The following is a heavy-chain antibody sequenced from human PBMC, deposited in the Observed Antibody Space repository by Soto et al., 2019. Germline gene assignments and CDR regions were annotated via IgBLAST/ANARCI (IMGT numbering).Heavy chain of an antibody. Sequence: EVQLVESGGGLVQPGGSLRLSCAASVFTFSGYAMSWVRQAPGGGLVWVSAISPNSDATYYGDSVQGRFTISRDNSRNTVFIQMNSLSAQDTDVYYCAKESPDASLLGTRDYYFDSWGQGILVAVSS. D-gene: IGHD4-17*01. V-gene: IGHV3-23*04. CDR1: VFTFSGYA. J-gene: IGHJ4*02. CDR2: ISPNSDAT. CDR3: AKESPDASLLGTRDYYFDS.